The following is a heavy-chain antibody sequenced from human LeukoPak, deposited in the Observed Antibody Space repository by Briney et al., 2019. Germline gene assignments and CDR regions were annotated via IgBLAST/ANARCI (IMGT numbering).Heavy chain of an antibody. CDR2: IIPIFGKA. CDR3: ARVAGGRYCSSTSCYMRGWFDP. Sequence: SVKVSCKASGGTFSSYAISWVRQAPGQGLEWMGGIIPIFGKANYAQKFQGRVTITADESTSTAYMELSSLRSEDTAVYYCARVAGGRYCSSTSCYMRGWFDPWGQGALVTVSS. J-gene: IGHJ5*02. CDR1: GGTFSSYA. V-gene: IGHV1-69*13. D-gene: IGHD2-2*02.